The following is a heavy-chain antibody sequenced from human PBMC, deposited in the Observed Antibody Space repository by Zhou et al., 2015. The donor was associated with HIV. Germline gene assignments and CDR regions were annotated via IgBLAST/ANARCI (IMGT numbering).Heavy chain of an antibody. CDR3: ARSSVNHDYAFDL. J-gene: IGHJ3*01. CDR1: GGTFGTYG. D-gene: IGHD3-16*01. V-gene: IGHV1-69*06. Sequence: QVQLVQSGAEVKKPGSSVKVSCKASGGTFGTYGLTWVRQAPGQGLEWMGTITPMFETQTYAERFRARLTTTVDKSTSAAYMELSSLTSEDAAVYFCARSSVNHDYAFDLWGQGTKVIVSS. CDR2: ITPMFETQ.